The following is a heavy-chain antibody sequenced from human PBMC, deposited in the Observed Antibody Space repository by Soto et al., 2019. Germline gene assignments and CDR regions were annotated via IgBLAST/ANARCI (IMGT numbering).Heavy chain of an antibody. Sequence: PSQTLSLTCAISGDSVSSNSAAWNWIRQSPSRGLEWLGRTYYRSKWYNDYAVSVKSRITINPDTSKNQFSLQLNSVTPEDTAVYSCARGWVGEYSSSSAASFDYWGQGTLVTVSS. CDR1: GDSVSSNSAA. J-gene: IGHJ4*02. V-gene: IGHV6-1*01. D-gene: IGHD6-6*01. CDR2: TYYRSKWYN. CDR3: ARGWVGEYSSSSAASFDY.